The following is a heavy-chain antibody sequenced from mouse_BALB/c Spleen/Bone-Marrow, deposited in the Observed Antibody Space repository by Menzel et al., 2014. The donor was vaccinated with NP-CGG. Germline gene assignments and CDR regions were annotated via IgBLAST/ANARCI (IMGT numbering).Heavy chain of an antibody. V-gene: IGHV14-3*02. J-gene: IGHJ3*01. CDR2: IDPANGNT. Sequence: VQLQQPGAELVKPGASVKLSCTASGFNIKDTYMHWVKQRPEQGLEWIGRIDPANGNTKYDPKFQGKATITADTSSNTAYLQLSSLTSEDTAVYYCARNGNYGAWFAHWGQGTLVTVSA. CDR1: GFNIKDTY. D-gene: IGHD2-1*01. CDR3: ARNGNYGAWFAH.